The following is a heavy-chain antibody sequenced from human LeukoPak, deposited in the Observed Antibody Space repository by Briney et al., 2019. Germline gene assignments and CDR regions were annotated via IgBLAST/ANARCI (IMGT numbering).Heavy chain of an antibody. D-gene: IGHD5-18*01. CDR2: ISYDGSNK. CDR3: ARAGVYSYSYYMDV. J-gene: IGHJ6*03. V-gene: IGHV3-30*04. CDR1: RFTFSSYA. Sequence: GGSLRLSCAASRFTFSSYAMHWVRQAPGKGLEWATLISYDGSNKYYADSVKGRFTISRDNSKNTLYLQMNSLRAEDTAVYYCARAGVYSYSYYMDVWGKGTTVTVSS.